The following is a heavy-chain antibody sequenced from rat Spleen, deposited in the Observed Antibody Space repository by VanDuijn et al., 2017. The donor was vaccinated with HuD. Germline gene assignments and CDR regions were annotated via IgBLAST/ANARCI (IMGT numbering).Heavy chain of an antibody. D-gene: IGHD3-2*01. CDR1: GFTFSNYD. V-gene: IGHV5S13*01. CDR3: ARGHLFDY. J-gene: IGHJ2*01. Sequence: EVQLVESGGGLVQPGRSLKLSCAASGFTFSNYDMAWVRQAPTMGLEWLASSSTGGGNTYYRDSVKGRFTISRDNAKNTQYLQMDSLRSEDTATYYCARGHLFDYWGQGVMVTVSS. CDR2: SSTGGGNT.